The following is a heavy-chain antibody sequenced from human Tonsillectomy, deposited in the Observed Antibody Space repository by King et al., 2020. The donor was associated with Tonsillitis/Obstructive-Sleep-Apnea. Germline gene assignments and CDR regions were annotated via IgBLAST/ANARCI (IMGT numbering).Heavy chain of an antibody. V-gene: IGHV2-5*02. J-gene: IGHJ4*02. CDR2: IYWDDDK. CDR1: GFSLNTSGVG. Sequence: TLKESGPTLVKPTQTLTLTCTFSGFSLNTSGVGVDWIRQPPGKALEWLAVIYWDDDKRYSPSLKSRLTITKDTSKNQVVLTMTNMDPVDTATYHCAHGRHSSGHDYWGQGTLVTVSS. CDR3: AHGRHSSGHDY. D-gene: IGHD6-19*01.